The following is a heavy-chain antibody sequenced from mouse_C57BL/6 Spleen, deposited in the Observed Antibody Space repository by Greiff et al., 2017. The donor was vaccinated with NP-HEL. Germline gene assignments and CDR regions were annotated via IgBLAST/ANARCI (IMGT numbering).Heavy chain of an antibody. J-gene: IGHJ2*01. CDR1: GYTFTSYW. CDR3: ARRIYYGSRERDY. V-gene: IGHV1-50*01. Sequence: QVQLQQPGAELVKPGASVKLSCKASGYTFTSYWMQWVKQRPGQGLEWIGEIDPSDSYTNCNQKFKGKATLTVDTSSSTAYMQLSSLTSEDSAVYYCARRIYYGSRERDYWGQGTTLTVSS. CDR2: IDPSDSYT. D-gene: IGHD1-1*01.